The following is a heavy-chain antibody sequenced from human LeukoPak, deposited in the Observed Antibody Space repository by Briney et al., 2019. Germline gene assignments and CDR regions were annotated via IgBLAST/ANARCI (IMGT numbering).Heavy chain of an antibody. J-gene: IGHJ4*02. CDR1: GYTLTELS. V-gene: IGHV1-24*01. D-gene: IGHD6-19*01. CDR2: FDPEDGET. CDR3: ATIGYSSGWYYFDY. Sequence: ASVKVSCKVSGYTLTELSMHWVRQAPGEGLEWMGGFDPEDGETIYAQKFQGSVTMTEDTSTDTAYMELSSLRSEDTAVYYCATIGYSSGWYYFDYWGQGTLVTVSS.